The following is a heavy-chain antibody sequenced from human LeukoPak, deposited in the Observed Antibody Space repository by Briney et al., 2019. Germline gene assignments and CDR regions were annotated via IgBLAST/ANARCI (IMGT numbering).Heavy chain of an antibody. CDR1: GFTFSGYA. CDR3: ARDFYDSSGYYYDY. D-gene: IGHD3-22*01. V-gene: IGHV3-23*01. J-gene: IGHJ4*02. CDR2: ISGGGEKT. Sequence: PGGSLRLSCAASGFTFSGYAMSWVRQVPGKGLEWVSAISGGGEKTYYADSVKGRFTISRDNSKGTLYLQMNSLGAEDSALYYCARDFYDSSGYYYDYWGQGTLVTVSS.